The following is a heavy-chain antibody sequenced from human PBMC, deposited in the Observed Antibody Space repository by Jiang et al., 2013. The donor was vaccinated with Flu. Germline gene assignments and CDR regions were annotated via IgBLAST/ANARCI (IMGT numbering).Heavy chain of an antibody. V-gene: IGHV1-2*04. J-gene: IGHJ5*02. CDR2: INPNSGGT. CDR3: ARAGAASYDFWSHNWFDP. D-gene: IGHD3-3*01. CDR1: GYTFTGYY. Sequence: SGAEVKKPGASVKVSCKASGYTFTGYYMHWVRQAPGQGLEWMGWINPNSGGTNYAQKFQGWVTMTRDTSISTAYMELSRLRSDDTAVYYCARAGAASYDFWSHNWFDPWGQGTLVTVSS.